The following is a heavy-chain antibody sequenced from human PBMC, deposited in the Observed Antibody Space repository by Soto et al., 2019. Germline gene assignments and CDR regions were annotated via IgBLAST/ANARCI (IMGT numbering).Heavy chain of an antibody. D-gene: IGHD7-27*01. J-gene: IGHJ4*02. V-gene: IGHV1-69*02. CDR1: GGTFSRYS. Sequence: GASVKVSCKASGGTFSRYSITWVRQAPGHGLEWIGRIIPIFGIASYAQKFQGRVTITADESTSTAYMELSSLRSEDTAVYYCARSPRNWGFDYWGLGTLVTVSS. CDR2: IIPIFGIA. CDR3: ARSPRNWGFDY.